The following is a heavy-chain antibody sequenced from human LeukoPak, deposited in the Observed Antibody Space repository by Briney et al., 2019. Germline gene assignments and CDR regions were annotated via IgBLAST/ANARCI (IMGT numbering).Heavy chain of an antibody. CDR2: ISYSGST. CDR1: GDSISSSSYS. J-gene: IGHJ4*02. CDR3: ARDLQGYDGDWRFDY. Sequence: SETLSLTCTVSGDSISSSSYSWGWIRQPPGKGLGWIGSISYSGSTYYNPSLKSRVTISVDTSKNQFSLKLSSVTAADTAVYYCARDLQGYDGDWRFDYWGQGTLVTVSS. D-gene: IGHD2-21*02. V-gene: IGHV4-39*07.